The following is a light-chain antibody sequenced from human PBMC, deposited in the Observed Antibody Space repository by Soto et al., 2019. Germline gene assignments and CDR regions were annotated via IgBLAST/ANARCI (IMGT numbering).Light chain of an antibody. CDR1: RGIGNA. CDR3: QKYDSAPT. J-gene: IGKJ1*01. Sequence: DIQITQSPSTLSACVGASVTITFRPSRGIGNALAWYQQKPGTVPKLLIHSASTLQSGVPSRFSGSGSGTDFTLTISSLQPEDVASYYCQKYDSAPTFGPGTKVDIK. CDR2: SAS. V-gene: IGKV1-27*01.